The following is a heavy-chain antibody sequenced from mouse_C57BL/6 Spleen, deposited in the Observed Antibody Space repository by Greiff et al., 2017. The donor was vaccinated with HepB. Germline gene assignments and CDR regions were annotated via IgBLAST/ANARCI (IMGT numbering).Heavy chain of an antibody. V-gene: IGHV5-4*03. Sequence: EVKLMESGGGLVKPGGSLKLSCAASGFTFSSYAMSWVRQTPEKRLEWVATISDGGSYTYYPDNVKGRFTISRDNAKNNLYLQMSHLKSEDTAMYYCARDYDYDEVYAMDYWGQGTSVTVSS. CDR1: GFTFSSYA. D-gene: IGHD2-4*01. CDR2: ISDGGSYT. CDR3: ARDYDYDEVYAMDY. J-gene: IGHJ4*01.